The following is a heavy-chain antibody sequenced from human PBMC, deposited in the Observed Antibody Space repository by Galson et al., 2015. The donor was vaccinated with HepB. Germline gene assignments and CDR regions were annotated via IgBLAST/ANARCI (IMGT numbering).Heavy chain of an antibody. D-gene: IGHD4-17*01. CDR3: ARDRYGDYEFDY. V-gene: IGHV3-48*01. CDR1: GFTFSSYS. J-gene: IGHJ4*02. CDR2: ISSSSSTI. Sequence: SLRLSCAASGFTFSSYSMHWVRQAPGKGLEWIPYISSSSSTIYYADSVKGRFTISRDNAKISLYLQMNSLRAEDTAVYYCARDRYGDYEFDYWGQGTLVTVSS.